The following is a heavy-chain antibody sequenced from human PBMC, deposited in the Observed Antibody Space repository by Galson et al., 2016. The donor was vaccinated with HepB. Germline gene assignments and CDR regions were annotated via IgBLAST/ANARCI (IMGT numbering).Heavy chain of an antibody. D-gene: IGHD5-18*01. Sequence: SETLSLTCTVSGGSIIRSGYDWGWIRQPPGKGLEWIGSISYSGTPTLNPSLKSRVILSVDSSNNSVSLRMRSLTAADTAVYYCARHRTAMANFGFWGQGALVTVSS. CDR3: ARHRTAMANFGF. J-gene: IGHJ4*02. CDR2: ISYSGTP. V-gene: IGHV4-39*01. CDR1: GGSIIRSGYD.